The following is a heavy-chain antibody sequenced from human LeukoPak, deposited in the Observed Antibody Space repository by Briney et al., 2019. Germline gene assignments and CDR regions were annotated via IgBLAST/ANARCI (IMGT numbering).Heavy chain of an antibody. Sequence: SVKVSCKASGYTFTSYDINWVRQATGQGLEWMGGIIPIFGTANYAQKFQGRVTITADESTSTAYMELSSLRSEDTAVYYCARSTMYYYDSSGYQTDYWGQGTLVTVSS. CDR1: GYTFTSYD. V-gene: IGHV1-69*13. J-gene: IGHJ4*02. D-gene: IGHD3-22*01. CDR2: IIPIFGTA. CDR3: ARSTMYYYDSSGYQTDY.